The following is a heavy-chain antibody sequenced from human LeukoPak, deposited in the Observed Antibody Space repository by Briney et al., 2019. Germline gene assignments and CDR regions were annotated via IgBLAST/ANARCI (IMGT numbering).Heavy chain of an antibody. J-gene: IGHJ5*02. CDR1: GFTFSSYA. D-gene: IGHD3-9*01. CDR2: ISGSGGST. CDR3: AKDLTPGYYDILTGYYNGNWFDP. Sequence: GGSLRLSCAASGFTFSSYAMSWVRQAPGKGLEWVSAISGSGGSTYYADSVKGRFTISRDNSKNTLYLQMSSLRAEDTAVYYCAKDLTPGYYDILTGYYNGNWFDPWGQGTLVTVSS. V-gene: IGHV3-23*01.